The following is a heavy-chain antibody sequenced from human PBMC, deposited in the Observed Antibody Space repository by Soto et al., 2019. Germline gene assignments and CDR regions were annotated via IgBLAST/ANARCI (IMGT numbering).Heavy chain of an antibody. CDR2: IYWDDDK. CDR3: AHLPWKQLWPRAPVVY. D-gene: IGHD5-18*01. Sequence: GSGPTLVNPTQTLTLTCTFSGFSLSTSGVGVGWIRQPPGKALEWLGIIYWDDDKRYRPSLKSRLTITKDTSKNQLVLTMTNMDPVDTATYYCAHLPWKQLWPRAPVVYWGQGTLVTVSS. CDR1: GFSLSTSGVG. J-gene: IGHJ4*02. V-gene: IGHV2-5*02.